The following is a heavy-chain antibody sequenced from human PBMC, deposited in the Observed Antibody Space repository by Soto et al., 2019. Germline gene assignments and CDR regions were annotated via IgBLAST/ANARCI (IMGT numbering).Heavy chain of an antibody. Sequence: GASVKVSCKASGGTFSSYAISWVRQAPGQGLEWMGGIIPIFGTANYVQKFQGRVTITADESTSTAYMELSSLRSEDTAVYYCARDARMLPTNYYYYYGMDVWGQGTTVTVSS. CDR2: IIPIFGTA. CDR1: GGTFSSYA. J-gene: IGHJ6*02. CDR3: ARDARMLPTNYYYYYGMDV. V-gene: IGHV1-69*13. D-gene: IGHD2-8*01.